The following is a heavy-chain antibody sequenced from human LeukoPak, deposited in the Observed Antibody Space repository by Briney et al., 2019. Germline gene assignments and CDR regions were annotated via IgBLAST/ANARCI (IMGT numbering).Heavy chain of an antibody. V-gene: IGHV4-61*02. D-gene: IGHD1-26*01. J-gene: IGHJ4*02. Sequence: SQTLSLTCTVSGGSISSGSYYWSWIRQPAGKGLEWIGRIYTSGSTNYNPSLKSRVTISVDTSKNQFSLKLSSVTAADTDVYYCAKSSGSWEGFDYWGQGTLVTVSS. CDR3: AKSSGSWEGFDY. CDR1: GGSISSGSYY. CDR2: IYTSGST.